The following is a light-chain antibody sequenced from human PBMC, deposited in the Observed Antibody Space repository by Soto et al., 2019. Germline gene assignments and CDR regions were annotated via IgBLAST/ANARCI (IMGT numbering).Light chain of an antibody. CDR1: QMISTF. CDR3: QQSYSLPLT. J-gene: IGKJ4*01. V-gene: IGKV1-39*01. Sequence: DIYMTQSPTSLSSFVVDSVTTTCHASQMISTFLNWYHQKPGKAPKLLTYSASYLQSGVPSNFSGSGSGTDFTLSIVTLQPEDFGTYFCQQSYSLPLTFSGGTKVDIK. CDR2: SAS.